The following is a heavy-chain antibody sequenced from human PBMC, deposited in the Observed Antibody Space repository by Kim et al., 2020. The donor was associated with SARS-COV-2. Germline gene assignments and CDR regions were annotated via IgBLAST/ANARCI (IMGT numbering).Heavy chain of an antibody. CDR2: ISGSGGST. V-gene: IGHV3-23*01. CDR3: AKDPIYDYIWGSYRQPYYFDY. CDR1: GFTFSSYA. Sequence: GGSLRLSCAASGFTFSSYAMSWVRQAPGKGLEWVSAISGSGGSTYYADSVKGRFTISRDNSKNTLYLQMNSLRAEDTAVYYCAKDPIYDYIWGSYRQPYYFDYWGQGTLVTVSS. D-gene: IGHD3-16*02. J-gene: IGHJ4*02.